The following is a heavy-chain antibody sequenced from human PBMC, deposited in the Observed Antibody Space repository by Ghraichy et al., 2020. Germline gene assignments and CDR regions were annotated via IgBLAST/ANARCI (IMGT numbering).Heavy chain of an antibody. CDR2: IKSDGSYT. Sequence: GGSLRLSCAASGFSFSDYWMHWVRQAPGKGLVWVSHIKSDGSYTNYADSVKDRFTISRDNAKNTLYLQMNIVRAEDTAVYYCTTSPKAEYNYWGQGTLGTVSS. CDR1: GFSFSDYW. CDR3: TTSPKAEYNY. V-gene: IGHV3-74*01. D-gene: IGHD6-6*01. J-gene: IGHJ4*02.